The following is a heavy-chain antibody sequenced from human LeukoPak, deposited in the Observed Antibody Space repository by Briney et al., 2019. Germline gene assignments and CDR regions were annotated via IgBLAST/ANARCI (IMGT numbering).Heavy chain of an antibody. CDR1: GGSISSYY. D-gene: IGHD3-9*01. CDR3: ARHVLTAGSID. V-gene: IGHV4-59*08. Sequence: SETLSLTCTISGGSISSYYWSWIRQPSGRGLEWIAYMHNSGSTKYNPSLKSRVTISVDTSRNQFSLKLRSVTAADTASYYCARHVLTAGSIDWGQGTLVTVSS. CDR2: MHNSGST. J-gene: IGHJ4*02.